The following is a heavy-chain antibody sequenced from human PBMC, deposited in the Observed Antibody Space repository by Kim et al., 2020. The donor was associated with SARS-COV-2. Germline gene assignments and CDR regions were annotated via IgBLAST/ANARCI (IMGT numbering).Heavy chain of an antibody. CDR3: AKDVGDYAPDTAIDY. V-gene: IGHV3-30*18. CDR1: GFTFSSYG. CDR2: ISYDGSNK. J-gene: IGHJ4*02. Sequence: GGSLRLSCAASGFTFSSYGMHWVRQAPGKGLEWVAVISYDGSNKYYADSVKGRFTISRDNSKNTLYLQMNSLRAEDTAVYYCAKDVGDYAPDTAIDYWGQGTLVTVSS. D-gene: IGHD4-17*01.